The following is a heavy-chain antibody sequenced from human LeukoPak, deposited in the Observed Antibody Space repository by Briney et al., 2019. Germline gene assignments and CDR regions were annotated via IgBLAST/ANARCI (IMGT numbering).Heavy chain of an antibody. D-gene: IGHD3-10*01. CDR1: GFIFSSYW. CDR2: IKQDGSEK. V-gene: IGHV3-7*01. Sequence: GGSLRLSCAASGFIFSSYWMSWVRQAPGKGLEWVANIKQDGSEKYYVDSVKGRFTISRDNAKNSLYLQMKSLRAEDTAVYYCARIMKAYYGSGSYYNSVFDYWGQGTLVTVSS. J-gene: IGHJ4*02. CDR3: ARIMKAYYGSGSYYNSVFDY.